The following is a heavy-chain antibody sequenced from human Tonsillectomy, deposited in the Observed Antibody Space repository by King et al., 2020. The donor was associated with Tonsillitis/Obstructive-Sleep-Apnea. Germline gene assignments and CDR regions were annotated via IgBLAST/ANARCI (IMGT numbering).Heavy chain of an antibody. J-gene: IGHJ6*03. V-gene: IGHV3-21*01. D-gene: IGHD6-6*01. CDR1: GFTFSSYS. Sequence: VQLVESGGGLVKPGGSLRLSCAASGFTFSSYSMNWVRQAPGKGLEWVSSISSSSSYIYYADSVKGRFTISRDNAKNSLYLQMNSLRAEDTAVYYCARLGSSSFNYYYYYMDVWGKGTTVTVSS. CDR3: ARLGSSSFNYYYYYMDV. CDR2: ISSSSSYI.